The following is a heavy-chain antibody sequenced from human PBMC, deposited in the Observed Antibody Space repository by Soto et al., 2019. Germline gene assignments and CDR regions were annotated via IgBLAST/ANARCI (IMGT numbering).Heavy chain of an antibody. D-gene: IGHD6-19*01. Sequence: GGSLRLSCAASGFTVSTNFMTWVRQAPEKGLEWVSVIYNDGSSYYADSVKGRFTISRDNSKNTLHLQMNNLRAEDTAFYYCARDVEYKGLASVYWGQGTLVTVSS. CDR3: ARDVEYKGLASVY. J-gene: IGHJ4*02. CDR2: IYNDGSS. V-gene: IGHV3-66*01. CDR1: GFTVSTNF.